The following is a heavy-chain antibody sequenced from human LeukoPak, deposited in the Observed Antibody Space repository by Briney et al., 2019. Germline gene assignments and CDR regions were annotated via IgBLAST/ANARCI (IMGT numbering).Heavy chain of an antibody. D-gene: IGHD6-19*01. CDR2: ISYDGSNK. CDR3: AGGWYFGLIKD. CDR1: GFTFSSYA. Sequence: GGSLRLSCAASGFTFSSYAMHWVRQAPGKGLEWVAVISYDGSNKYYADSVKGRFTISRDNAKNSLYLQMNSLRAEDTAVYYCAGGWYFGLIKDWGQGTLVTVSS. V-gene: IGHV3-30*04. J-gene: IGHJ4*02.